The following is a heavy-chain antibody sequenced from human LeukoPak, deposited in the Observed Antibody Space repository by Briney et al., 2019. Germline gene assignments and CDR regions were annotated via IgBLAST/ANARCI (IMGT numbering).Heavy chain of an antibody. CDR1: GFTFSSYW. J-gene: IGHJ4*02. CDR3: ARDRPNSGTYSDY. CDR2: ISNYGSNT. D-gene: IGHD1-26*01. V-gene: IGHV3-74*01. Sequence: GGSLRLSCAASGFTFSSYWMRWVRQAPGKGLVWVSRISNYGSNTNYADSVKGRFTISRDNAKNTVYLQMNSLRAEDTAVYYCARDRPNSGTYSDYWGQGTLVTVSS.